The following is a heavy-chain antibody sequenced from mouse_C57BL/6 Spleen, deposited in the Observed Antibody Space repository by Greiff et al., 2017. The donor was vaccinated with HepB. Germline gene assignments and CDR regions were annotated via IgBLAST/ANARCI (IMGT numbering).Heavy chain of an antibody. CDR3: ARPSYYSNDGDY. J-gene: IGHJ3*01. D-gene: IGHD2-5*01. V-gene: IGHV1-26*01. CDR1: GYTFTDYY. Sequence: EVQLQQSGPELVKPGASVKISCKASGYTFTDYYMNWVKQSHGKSLEWIGDINPNNGGTSYNQKFKGKATLTVDKSSSTAYMELRSLTSEDSAVYYCARPSYYSNDGDYWGQGTLVTVSS. CDR2: INPNNGGT.